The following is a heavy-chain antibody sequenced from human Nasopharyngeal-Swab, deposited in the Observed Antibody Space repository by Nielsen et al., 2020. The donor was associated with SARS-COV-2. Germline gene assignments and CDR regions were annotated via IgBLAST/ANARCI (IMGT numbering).Heavy chain of an antibody. V-gene: IGHV4-61*02. CDR3: VRRRDGYNYDY. D-gene: IGHD5-24*01. Sequence: SETLSLTCTVSGGSISSGGYYWSWIRQPAGKGLEWIGRIYPSGSTNYNPSLKSRVTISLDTSKNQFSLKLSSVTAADTAVYYCVRRRDGYNYDYWGQGTLVTVSS. CDR2: IYPSGST. J-gene: IGHJ4*02. CDR1: GGSISSGGYY.